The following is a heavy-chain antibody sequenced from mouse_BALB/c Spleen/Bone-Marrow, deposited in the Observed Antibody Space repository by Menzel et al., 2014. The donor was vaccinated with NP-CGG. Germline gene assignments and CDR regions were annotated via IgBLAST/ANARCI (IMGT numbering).Heavy chain of an antibody. CDR3: TREVYYGNPLDY. CDR1: GYSFTSYW. V-gene: IGHV1-5*01. D-gene: IGHD2-1*01. CDR2: IYPGNSDT. J-gene: IGHJ2*01. Sequence: EVKLVESGTVLARPGASVKMSCKASGYSFTSYWMHWVKQRPGQGLEWIGAIYPGNSDTSYNQKFKGKAKLTAVTSATTGYMELSSLTNEDSAVYFCTREVYYGNPLDYWGQGTTLTVSS.